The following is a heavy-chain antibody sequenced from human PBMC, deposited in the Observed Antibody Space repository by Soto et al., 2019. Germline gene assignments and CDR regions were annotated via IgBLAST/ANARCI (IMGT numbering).Heavy chain of an antibody. Sequence: GGSMRLSCATSGVTFSSYEMNLVREAPGKGLEWVSYISSSGSTIYYADSVKGRFTISRDNAKNSLYLQMNSLRAEDTAVYYCATAVAAPIGWFDPWGQGTLVTVSS. CDR3: ATAVAAPIGWFDP. V-gene: IGHV3-48*03. CDR1: GVTFSSYE. J-gene: IGHJ5*02. D-gene: IGHD6-19*01. CDR2: ISSSGSTI.